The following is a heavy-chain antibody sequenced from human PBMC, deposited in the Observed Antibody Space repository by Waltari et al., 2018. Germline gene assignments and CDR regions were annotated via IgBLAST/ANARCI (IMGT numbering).Heavy chain of an antibody. D-gene: IGHD6-19*01. V-gene: IGHV4-59*08. CDR3: ARGMSSVWYGPFDY. CDR1: GGSINIYY. J-gene: IGHJ4*02. Sequence: QVQLQGSGPGLVKPSETLSLTCTVSGGSINIYYWSWSRQPPGKGLEWIGYVYYTGNTIYNPSLESRVTLSADTSKSQVSLRLRSVTAADTAVYYCARGMSSVWYGPFDYWGQGTLVTVSS. CDR2: VYYTGNT.